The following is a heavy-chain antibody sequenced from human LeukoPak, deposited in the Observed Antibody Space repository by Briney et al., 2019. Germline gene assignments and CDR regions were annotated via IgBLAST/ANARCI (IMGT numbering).Heavy chain of an antibody. D-gene: IGHD5-18*01. CDR1: GGTFSSYA. Sequence: VASVKVSCKASGGTFSSYAISWVRQAPGQGLEWMGGIIPIFGTANYAQKFQGRVTITADKSTSTAYMELSSLRSEDTAVYYCAIKQPSGYSYGYYFDYWGQGTLVTVSS. CDR3: AIKQPSGYSYGYYFDY. V-gene: IGHV1-69*06. CDR2: IIPIFGTA. J-gene: IGHJ4*02.